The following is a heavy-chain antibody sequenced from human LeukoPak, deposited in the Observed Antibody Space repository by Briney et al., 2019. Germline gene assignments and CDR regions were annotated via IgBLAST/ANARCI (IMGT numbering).Heavy chain of an antibody. CDR1: VFTLNNYA. CDR3: ARDYADYVGYFFLDY. V-gene: IGHV3-23*01. D-gene: IGHD4-17*01. Sequence: RGSLRPSCAPSVFTLNNYAINSVRQAPGRGLEWVSSISGGGETTYYAHPAKGRFTITSDNYQNTLYLQMNSLRAEDTAVYYCARDYADYVGYFFLDYWGRGTLVTVSS. J-gene: IGHJ4*02. CDR2: ISGGGETT.